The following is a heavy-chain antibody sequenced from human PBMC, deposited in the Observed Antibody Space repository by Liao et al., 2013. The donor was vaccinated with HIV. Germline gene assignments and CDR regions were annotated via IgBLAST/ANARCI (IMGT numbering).Heavy chain of an antibody. Sequence: QVQLQESGPGLVKPSQTLSLTCTVSGGSISSGSYYWSWIRQPAGKGLEWIGRIYTSGGTNYNPSLKSRVTISVDTSKNQFSLKLSSVTAADTAVYYCARAVRFLEWSYYYMDVWGKRDHGHRLL. J-gene: IGHJ6*03. CDR3: ARAVRFLEWSYYYMDV. V-gene: IGHV4-61*02. D-gene: IGHD3-3*01. CDR2: IYTSGGT. CDR1: GGSISSGSYY.